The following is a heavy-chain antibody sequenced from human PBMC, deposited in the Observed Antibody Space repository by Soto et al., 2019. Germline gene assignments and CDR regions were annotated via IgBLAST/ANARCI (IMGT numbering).Heavy chain of an antibody. CDR2: INAHSGGT. CDR1: GFSFTGYY. CDR3: AKDLTRQLAYWLDP. Sequence: GASVKVSCKASGFSFTGYYIHWLRQAPGQGLEWMGWINAHSGGTEYAQKFQGRVTLTRDTSIATAYLTLTSLTSDDTALYYCAKDLTRQLAYWLDPWGQGXQVTV. D-gene: IGHD6-6*01. V-gene: IGHV1-2*02. J-gene: IGHJ5*02.